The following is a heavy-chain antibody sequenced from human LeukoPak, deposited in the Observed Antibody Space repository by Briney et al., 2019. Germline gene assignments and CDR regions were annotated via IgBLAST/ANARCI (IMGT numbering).Heavy chain of an antibody. CDR2: IYYSGST. Sequence: PSQTLSLTCTVSGGSISSGDYYWSWIRQPPGKRLEWIGYIYYSGSTYYNPSLKSRVTISVDTSKNQFSLKLSSVTAADTAVYYCARGGLQYRAEYFQHWGQGTLVTVSS. D-gene: IGHD4-11*01. V-gene: IGHV4-30-4*08. J-gene: IGHJ1*01. CDR1: GGSISSGDYY. CDR3: ARGGLQYRAEYFQH.